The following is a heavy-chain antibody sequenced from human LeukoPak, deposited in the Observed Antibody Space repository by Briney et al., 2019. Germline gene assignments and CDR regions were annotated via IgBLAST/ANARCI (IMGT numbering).Heavy chain of an antibody. CDR3: AKWPRDCSGGSCLLYYYYYMDV. V-gene: IGHV3-23*01. J-gene: IGHJ6*03. D-gene: IGHD2-15*01. Sequence: GGSLRLSCAASGFTFSSYAMSWVRQAPGKGLEWVSAISGSGGSTYYADSVKGRFTISRDNSKNTLYLQMNSLRAEDTAVYYCAKWPRDCSGGSCLLYYYYYMDVWGKGTTVTVSS. CDR2: ISGSGGST. CDR1: GFTFSSYA.